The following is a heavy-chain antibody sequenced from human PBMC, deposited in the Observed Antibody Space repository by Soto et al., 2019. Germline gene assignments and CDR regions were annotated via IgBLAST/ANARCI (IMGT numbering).Heavy chain of an antibody. CDR2: IYLSGNT. CDR3: AKELKPYNSGWYFALS. CDR1: GGSISSHY. D-gene: IGHD6-19*01. V-gene: IGHV4-4*07. J-gene: IGHJ4*02. Sequence: LSLTCTVSGGSISSHYWSWIRQPAGKGLEWIGRIYLSGNTKINPSLKNRVTMSVDASKNQFSLNLKSVTAADTAVYYCAKELKPYNSGWYFALSGGQGTLVTVSS.